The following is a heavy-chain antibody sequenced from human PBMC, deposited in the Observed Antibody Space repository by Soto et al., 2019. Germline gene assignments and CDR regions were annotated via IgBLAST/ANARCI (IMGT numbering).Heavy chain of an antibody. J-gene: IGHJ4*02. V-gene: IGHV3-30-3*01. CDR2: ISYDGSNK. CDR3: ARDATVCSGGSCLGVFDY. D-gene: IGHD2-15*01. CDR1: GFTFSSHA. Sequence: ESGGGVVQPGRSLRLSCAASGFTFSSHAMHWVRQAPGKGLEWVAVISYDGSNKYYADSVKGRFTISRDNSKNTLYLQMNSLRAEDTAVYYCARDATVCSGGSCLGVFDYWGQGTLVTVSS.